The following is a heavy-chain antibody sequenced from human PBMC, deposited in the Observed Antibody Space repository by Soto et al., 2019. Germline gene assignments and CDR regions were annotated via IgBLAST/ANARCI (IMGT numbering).Heavy chain of an antibody. CDR1: GGSISSYY. CDR3: ARGTHYYDSSGYYYYFDY. CDR2: IYYSGST. V-gene: IGHV4-59*01. Sequence: SETLSLTCTVSGGSISSYYWSWIRQPPGKGLEWIGYIYYSGSTNYNPSLKSRITLSVDTSKNQFSLKLSSVTAADTAVYYCARGTHYYDSSGYYYYFDYWGQGTLVTVSS. D-gene: IGHD3-22*01. J-gene: IGHJ4*02.